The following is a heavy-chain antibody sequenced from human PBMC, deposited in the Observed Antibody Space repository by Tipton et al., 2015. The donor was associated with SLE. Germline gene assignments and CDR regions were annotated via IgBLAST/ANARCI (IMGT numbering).Heavy chain of an antibody. CDR3: ATSGYSSSSYFDS. V-gene: IGHV4-38-2*02. J-gene: IGHJ4*02. Sequence: TLSLTCTVSDYSITSSYYWGWVRQSPGKGLEWIGNIYHTGHTYYSPSLKSRVSISLDTSKNQFSLKMKSVTAADTAVYYCATSGYSSSSYFDSWGQGTLVTVSS. CDR1: DYSITSSYY. CDR2: IYHTGHT. D-gene: IGHD6-6*01.